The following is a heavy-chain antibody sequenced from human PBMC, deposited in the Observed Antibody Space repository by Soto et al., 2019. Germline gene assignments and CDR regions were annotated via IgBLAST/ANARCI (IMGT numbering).Heavy chain of an antibody. CDR3: ARDPFGMGFGEPNDY. J-gene: IGHJ4*02. Sequence: PGGSLRLSCAASGFTVSNNYMSWVRQAPGKGLEWVSIIYSGGDTNYADSVKGRFTVSRDNSKNTLYLQMNSLRAEDTAVYYCARDPFGMGFGEPNDYWGQGTLVTVSS. CDR2: IYSGGDT. CDR1: GFTVSNNY. D-gene: IGHD3-10*01. V-gene: IGHV3-66*01.